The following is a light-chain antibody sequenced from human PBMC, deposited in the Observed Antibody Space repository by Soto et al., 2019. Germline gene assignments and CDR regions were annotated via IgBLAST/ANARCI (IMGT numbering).Light chain of an antibody. J-gene: IGKJ5*01. CDR1: QSISKF. V-gene: IGKV1-39*01. Sequence: DFELTQSPSSLSAFVGDRVSISCRASQSISKFLSWYQQRPGTAPKLLIYAASSLESGVPSRFSGSGSGTDFTLTISSLQPEDFATYYCQQNDNTPITFGQGTRLEIK. CDR3: QQNDNTPIT. CDR2: AAS.